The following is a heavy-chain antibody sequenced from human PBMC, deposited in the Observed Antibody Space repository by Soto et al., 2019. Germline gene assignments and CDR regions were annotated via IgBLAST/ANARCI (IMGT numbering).Heavy chain of an antibody. V-gene: IGHV1-18*01. CDR1: GYTFTSYG. D-gene: IGHD1-7*01. Sequence: QVQLVQSGAEVKKPGASVKVSCKASGYTFTSYGISWVRQAPGQGLEWMGRISPYNGNTNYAQKLQGRVTMTTDTSTSTAYMELMSLRSDDTAVYYCARDRGYNWNYGWFDPWGQGTLVTVSS. J-gene: IGHJ5*02. CDR2: ISPYNGNT. CDR3: ARDRGYNWNYGWFDP.